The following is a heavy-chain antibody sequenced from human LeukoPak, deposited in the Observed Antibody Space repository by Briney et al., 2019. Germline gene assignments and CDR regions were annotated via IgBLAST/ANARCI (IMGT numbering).Heavy chain of an antibody. J-gene: IGHJ4*02. D-gene: IGHD3-22*01. CDR3: ASMNSSGYYLGY. Sequence: SETLSLTCAVYGGSFSGYYWSWIRQPPGKGLEWIGEINHSGSTNYNPSLKSRVTISVDTSKNQFSLKLSSVTAADTAVYYCASMNSSGYYLGYWGQGTLVTVSS. CDR1: GGSFSGYY. V-gene: IGHV4-34*01. CDR2: INHSGST.